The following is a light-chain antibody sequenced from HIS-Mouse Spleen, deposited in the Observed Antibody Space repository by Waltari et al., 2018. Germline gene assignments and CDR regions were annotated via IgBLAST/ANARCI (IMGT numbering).Light chain of an antibody. CDR3: QQYYSYPPS. CDR2: AAS. V-gene: IGKV1-8*01. Sequence: AIRMTQSPSSLSASTGDRVTITCRASQGISSYLAWYQQKPGKAPKLLLYAASTLQSGVPSRFSGSGSGTDFTLTISCLQSEDFATYYCQQYYSYPPSFGGGTKVEIK. CDR1: QGISSY. J-gene: IGKJ4*01.